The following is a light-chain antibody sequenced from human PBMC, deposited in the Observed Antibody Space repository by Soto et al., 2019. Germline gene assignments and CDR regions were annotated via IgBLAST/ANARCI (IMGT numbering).Light chain of an antibody. CDR3: QQFQSAPYT. V-gene: IGKV1-33*01. Sequence: DIQMTQSPSPLSASVGDRVTISCQASQDIGTFLNWYQQTSEKAPRLLIYDAAHLETGVSSRFSGSGSGTHFTFTISSLQPEDVATYYCQQFQSAPYTFGQGTKVDIK. CDR1: QDIGTF. CDR2: DAA. J-gene: IGKJ2*01.